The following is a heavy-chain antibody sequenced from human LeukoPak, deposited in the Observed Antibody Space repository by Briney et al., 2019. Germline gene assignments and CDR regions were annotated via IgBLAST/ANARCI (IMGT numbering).Heavy chain of an antibody. CDR1: GFIFSNYG. CDR2: ISYDGNNR. V-gene: IGHV3-30*18. J-gene: IGHJ4*02. Sequence: GGSLRLSCAVSGFIFSNYGMHWVRQAPGKGLEWVAVISYDGNNRYYADSVKGRLIISRDNSKNTLYLEMNSLRAEDTAVYYCAKDRSIAARHFDYWGQGTLVTVSS. CDR3: AKDRSIAARHFDY. D-gene: IGHD6-6*01.